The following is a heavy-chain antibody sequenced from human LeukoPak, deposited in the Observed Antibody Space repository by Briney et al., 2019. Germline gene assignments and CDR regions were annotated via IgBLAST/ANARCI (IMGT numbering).Heavy chain of an antibody. Sequence: GGSLRLSCEASGFRFNDHAMHWVRQAPGKGLEWVAVISFDGTNKYYADSVDGRFTISRVNSKNTVFLLMDSLRREDTAVYFCASDFGDYQPVDYWGQGTLVTVSS. V-gene: IGHV3-30*14. CDR1: GFRFNDHA. D-gene: IGHD2-21*01. CDR3: ASDFGDYQPVDY. CDR2: ISFDGTNK. J-gene: IGHJ4*02.